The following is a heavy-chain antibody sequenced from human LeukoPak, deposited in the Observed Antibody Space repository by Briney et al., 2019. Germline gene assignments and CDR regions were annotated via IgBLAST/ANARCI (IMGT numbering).Heavy chain of an antibody. CDR1: GGSISSSSYY. D-gene: IGHD4-23*01. CDR2: IHYSGST. V-gene: IGHV4-39*01. Sequence: SETLSLTCTVSGGSISSSSYYWGWVRQPPGKGLEWIGSIHYSGSTHNNSSLKSRISMSVDTSKNEFSLNLSSVTAADTGIYFCARICGGLVDSWGQGTLVTVSS. J-gene: IGHJ4*02. CDR3: ARICGGLVDS.